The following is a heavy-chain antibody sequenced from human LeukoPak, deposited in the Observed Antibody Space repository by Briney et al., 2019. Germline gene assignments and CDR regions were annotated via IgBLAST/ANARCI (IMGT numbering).Heavy chain of an antibody. V-gene: IGHV3-49*05. D-gene: IGHD5-18*01. CDR1: GFTFSNAW. CDR3: TRSRYSYGVRGGHY. CDR2: IRSKAYGGTT. Sequence: KTGGSLRLSCAASGFTFSNAWMSWFRQAPGKGLEWVGFIRSKAYGGTTEYAASVKGRFTISRDDSKSIAYLQMNSLKTEDTAVYYCTRSRYSYGVRGGHYWGQGTLVTVSS. J-gene: IGHJ4*02.